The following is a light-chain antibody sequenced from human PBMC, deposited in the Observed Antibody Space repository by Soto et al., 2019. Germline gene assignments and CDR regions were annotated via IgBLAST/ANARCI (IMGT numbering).Light chain of an antibody. CDR1: QSISTW. CDR3: QQSYSTPYT. J-gene: IGKJ2*01. CDR2: KAS. Sequence: DIQMTQSPSTLSASVGDRVTITCRASQSISTWLAWYQQEPGKAPKLLIHKASSLQSGVPSRFSGSGSGTDFTLTISSLHPDDFATYYCQQSYSTPYTFGQGTKLEIK. V-gene: IGKV1-5*03.